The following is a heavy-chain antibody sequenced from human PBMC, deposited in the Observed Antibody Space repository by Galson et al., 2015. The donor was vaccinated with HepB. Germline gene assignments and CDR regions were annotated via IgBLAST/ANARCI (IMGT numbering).Heavy chain of an antibody. CDR1: GYTFTSYY. J-gene: IGHJ4*02. CDR3: ARPTYYYDSSGYYYDY. V-gene: IGHV1-46*01. CDR2: INPSGGST. Sequence: SVKVSCKASGYTFTSYYMHWVRQAPGQGLEWMGIINPSGGSTSYAQKFQGRVTMTRDTTTSTVYMELSSLRSEDTAVYYCARPTYYYDSSGYYYDYWGQGTLVTVSS. D-gene: IGHD3-22*01.